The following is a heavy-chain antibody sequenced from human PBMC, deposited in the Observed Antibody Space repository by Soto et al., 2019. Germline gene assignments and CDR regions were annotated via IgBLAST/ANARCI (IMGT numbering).Heavy chain of an antibody. V-gene: IGHV4-34*01. Sequence: SETLSLTCAVYGGSITSYYWSWIRQSPGKGLEWIGEIHHSGSTNYNPSLKSRVLISLDTSKNHFFLSLTSVTAADTAVYYCARWARSSIGGKDFDYWGQGTLVTVSS. D-gene: IGHD1-26*01. CDR3: ARWARSSIGGKDFDY. J-gene: IGHJ4*02. CDR1: GGSITSYY. CDR2: IHHSGST.